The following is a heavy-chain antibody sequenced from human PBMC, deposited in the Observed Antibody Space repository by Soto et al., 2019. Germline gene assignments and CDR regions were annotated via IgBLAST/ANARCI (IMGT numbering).Heavy chain of an antibody. J-gene: IGHJ6*02. D-gene: IGHD3-3*01. CDR3: AKVGYDFWSGWDYYYGMDV. CDR1: GFTFSSYA. Sequence: PGGSLRLSCAASGFTFSSYAMSWVRQAPGKGLEWVSAISGSGGSTYYADSVKGRFTISRDNSKNTPYLQMNSLRAEDTAVYYCAKVGYDFWSGWDYYYGMDVWGQGTTVTVSS. V-gene: IGHV3-23*01. CDR2: ISGSGGST.